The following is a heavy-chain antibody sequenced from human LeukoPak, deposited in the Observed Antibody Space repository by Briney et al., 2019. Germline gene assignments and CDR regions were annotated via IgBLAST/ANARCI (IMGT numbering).Heavy chain of an antibody. J-gene: IGHJ5*02. Sequence: GSSVKVSCKASGGSFSDYSISWVRQAPGQGLEWMGRIIAILDTAHYAQKFQGRFTITADKSMTTVYMELSSLRSDDTAVYYCVRSGYDYDWFDPWGQGTLVTVSS. V-gene: IGHV1-69*08. CDR2: IIAILDTA. D-gene: IGHD5-12*01. CDR3: VRSGYDYDWFDP. CDR1: GGSFSDYS.